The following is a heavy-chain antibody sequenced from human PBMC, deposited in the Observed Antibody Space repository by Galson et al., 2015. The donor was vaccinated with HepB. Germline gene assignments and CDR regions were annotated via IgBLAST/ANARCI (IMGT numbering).Heavy chain of an antibody. CDR3: VKDGTDYGGAFDI. Sequence: SLRLSCAASGFTFSSYAMHWVRQAPGKGLEYVSAINSNGGSTYYADSVKGRFTISRDNSKNTLYLQMSSLRAEDTAVYYCVKDGTDYGGAFDIWGQGTMVTVSS. CDR1: GFTFSSYA. D-gene: IGHD4-17*01. V-gene: IGHV3-64D*06. J-gene: IGHJ3*02. CDR2: INSNGGST.